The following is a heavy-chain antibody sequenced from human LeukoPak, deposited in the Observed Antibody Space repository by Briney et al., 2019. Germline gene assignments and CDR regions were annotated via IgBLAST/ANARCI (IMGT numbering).Heavy chain of an antibody. D-gene: IGHD6-19*01. V-gene: IGHV3-7*01. Sequence: GGSLRLSCAASGFTFSNYWMSWVRQAPGKGLEWVANIKQDGSENFYVDSVKGRFTISRDNAKKSLYLQMNSLRVEDTAVYCCARVQGSSGPGIFEYWGQGALVTVSS. J-gene: IGHJ4*02. CDR3: ARVQGSSGPGIFEY. CDR2: IKQDGSEN. CDR1: GFTFSNYW.